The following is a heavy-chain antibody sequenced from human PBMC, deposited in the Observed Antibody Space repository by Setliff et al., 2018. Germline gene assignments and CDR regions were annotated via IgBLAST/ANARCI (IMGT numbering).Heavy chain of an antibody. CDR1: GFTLSSYW. Sequence: GGSLRLSCAASGFTLSSYWMHWVRQAPGKGLVWVSSINSDGSSTSYADSVKGRFTIPRDNAKNTLYLQMNSLRAEDTAVYYCAGDGGLLQFLEWSRSYMDVWGKGTTVTVSS. CDR3: AGDGGLLQFLEWSRSYMDV. V-gene: IGHV3-74*01. CDR2: INSDGSST. J-gene: IGHJ6*03. D-gene: IGHD3-3*01.